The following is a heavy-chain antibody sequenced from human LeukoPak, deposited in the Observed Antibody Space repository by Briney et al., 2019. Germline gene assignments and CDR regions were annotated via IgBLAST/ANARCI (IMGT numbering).Heavy chain of an antibody. CDR2: IYYSGST. CDR1: GRSFSSGGYY. D-gene: IGHD6-19*01. J-gene: IGHJ4*02. CDR3: ARGRIAVAGNDY. Sequence: SQTLSLTCTVSGRSFSSGGYYWSWIRQHPGKGLEWIGYIYYSGSTYYNPCLKSRVTISVDTSKNQFSLRLSSVTAADTAVYYCARGRIAVAGNDYWGPGTLVTVSS. V-gene: IGHV4-31*03.